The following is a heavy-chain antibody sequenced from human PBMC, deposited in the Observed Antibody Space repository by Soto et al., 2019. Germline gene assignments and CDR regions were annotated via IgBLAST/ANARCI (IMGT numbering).Heavy chain of an antibody. CDR2: IIPSLGIA. J-gene: IGHJ4*02. D-gene: IGHD1-26*01. CDR3: ARDLLAGVDY. CDR1: GGTFSSYT. V-gene: IGHV1-69*08. Sequence: QVQLVQSGAEVKKPGSSVKVSCKASGGTFSSYTISWVRQAPVQGHEWMGRIIPSLGIANFAQKFQGRATITADKSTSTAYMELSSLRSEDTAVYYCARDLLAGVDYWGQGTLVTVSS.